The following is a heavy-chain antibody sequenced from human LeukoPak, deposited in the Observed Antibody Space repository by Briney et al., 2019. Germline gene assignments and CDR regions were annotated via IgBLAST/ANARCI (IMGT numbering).Heavy chain of an antibody. V-gene: IGHV4-59*01. CDR1: GGSISSYY. D-gene: IGHD2-21*01. CDR2: IYYSGST. J-gene: IGHJ3*02. Sequence: PSETLSLTCTVSGGSISSYYWSWIRQPPGKGLEWIGYIYYSGSTNYSPSLKSRVTISVDTSKNQFSLKLSSVTAADTAVYYCARLFEVVDAFDIWGQGTMVTVSS. CDR3: ARLFEVVDAFDI.